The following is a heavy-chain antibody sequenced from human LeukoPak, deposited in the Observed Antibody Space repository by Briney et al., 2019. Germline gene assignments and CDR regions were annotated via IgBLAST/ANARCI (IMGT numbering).Heavy chain of an antibody. D-gene: IGHD1-26*01. V-gene: IGHV1-69*04. J-gene: IGHJ4*02. Sequence: AASVKVSCKASGGTFSSYAISWVRQAPGQGLEWMGRIIPILGIANYAQKFQGRVTITADKSTSTAYMELSSLRSEDTAVYYCARDRGSGSYFAVGTGDYWGQGTLVTVSS. CDR1: GGTFSSYA. CDR2: IIPILGIA. CDR3: ARDRGSGSYFAVGTGDY.